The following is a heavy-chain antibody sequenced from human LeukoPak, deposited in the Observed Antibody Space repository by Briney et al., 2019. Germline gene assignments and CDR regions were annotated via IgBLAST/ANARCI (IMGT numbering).Heavy chain of an antibody. CDR2: IYSGGST. CDR3: ARGSALSSGYYDLYFDY. Sequence: GGSLRLSCAASGFTVSSNYMSWVRQAPGKGLEWVSVIYSGGSTYYADSVKGRFTISRHNSKNTLYLQMNSLRAEDTAVYYCARGSALSSGYYDLYFDYWGQGTMVTVSS. V-gene: IGHV3-53*04. J-gene: IGHJ4*02. CDR1: GFTVSSNY. D-gene: IGHD3-22*01.